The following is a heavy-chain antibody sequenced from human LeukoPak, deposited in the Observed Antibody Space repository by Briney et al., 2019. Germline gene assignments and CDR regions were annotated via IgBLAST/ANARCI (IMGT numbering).Heavy chain of an antibody. V-gene: IGHV5-51*01. CDR1: GYSFTSYW. D-gene: IGHD3-10*01. CDR3: AKTMVRGRGAFDI. Sequence: GEALKISCQGSGYSFTSYWIGWVRRMPGKGLEWMGIIYPGDSDTRYSPSFQGQVTISADKSISTAYLQWSSLKASDTAMYYCAKTMVRGRGAFDIWGQGTMVTVSS. J-gene: IGHJ3*02. CDR2: IYPGDSDT.